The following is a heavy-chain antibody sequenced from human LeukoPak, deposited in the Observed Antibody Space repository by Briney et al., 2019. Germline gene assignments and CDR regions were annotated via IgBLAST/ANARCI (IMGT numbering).Heavy chain of an antibody. CDR2: IYHSGST. CDR1: GGSISSGDYY. CDR3: ARRPTTYCSGGSCYGYYFDY. D-gene: IGHD2-15*01. J-gene: IGHJ4*02. Sequence: SETLSLTCTVSGGSISSGDYYWSWVRQPPGKGLEWIGEIYHSGSTNYNPSLKSRVTISVDKSKNQFSLKLSSVTAADTAVYYCARRPTTYCSGGSCYGYYFDYWGQGTLVTVSS. V-gene: IGHV4-4*02.